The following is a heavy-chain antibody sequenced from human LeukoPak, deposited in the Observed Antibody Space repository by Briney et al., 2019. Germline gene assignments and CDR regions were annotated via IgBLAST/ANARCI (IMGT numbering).Heavy chain of an antibody. J-gene: IGHJ4*02. D-gene: IGHD3-22*01. CDR2: IYYSGST. CDR1: GGSISNKY. Sequence: SETLSLTCTVSGGSISNKYWSWIRQPPGKGLEWFGYIYYSGSTNYNPSLKSRVTILVDTSKNQFSLKLSSVTAADTAVYYCAREGGTYDSSGYNIGDYFDYWGQGTLVTVSS. V-gene: IGHV4-59*01. CDR3: AREGGTYDSSGYNIGDYFDY.